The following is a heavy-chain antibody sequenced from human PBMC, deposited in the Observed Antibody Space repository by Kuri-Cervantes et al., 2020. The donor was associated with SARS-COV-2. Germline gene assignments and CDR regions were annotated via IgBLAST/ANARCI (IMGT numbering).Heavy chain of an antibody. CDR3: ARSYYGSGSLDY. CDR1: GGSISSYY. J-gene: IGHJ4*02. V-gene: IGHV4-4*07. D-gene: IGHD3-10*01. Sequence: SETLSLTCTVSGGSISSYYWSWIRQPAGKGLEWIGRIYTSGSTNYNPSLKSRVIMSVDTSKNQFPLKLSSVTAADTAVYYCARSYYGSGSLDYWGQGTLVTVSS. CDR2: IYTSGST.